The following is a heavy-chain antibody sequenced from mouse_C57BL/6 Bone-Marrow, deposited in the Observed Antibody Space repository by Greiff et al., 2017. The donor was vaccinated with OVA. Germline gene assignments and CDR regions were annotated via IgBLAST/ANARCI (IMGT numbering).Heavy chain of an antibody. CDR2: IYPGSGST. Sequence: QVQLQQPGAELVKPGASVKMSCKASGYTFTSYWITWVKQRPGQGLEWIGDIYPGSGSTNYNEKFKSKATLTVDTSSSTAYMQLSSLTSEDSAVYYCARLRLITTVVATDWYFDVWGTVTTVTVSS. CDR3: ARLRLITTVVATDWYFDV. J-gene: IGHJ1*03. V-gene: IGHV1-55*01. D-gene: IGHD1-1*01. CDR1: GYTFTSYW.